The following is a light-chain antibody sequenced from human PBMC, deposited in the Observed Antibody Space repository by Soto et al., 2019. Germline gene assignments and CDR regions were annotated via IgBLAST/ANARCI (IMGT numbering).Light chain of an antibody. Sequence: VLTQSPGTLSLSPGERATLSCRASQSVSSSYLAWYQQKPGQAPRLLIYGASSRATGIPDRFSGSGSGTDFTLTISRLEPEDFAVYYCQQYDSSSWTFGQGTKVDIK. V-gene: IGKV3-20*01. J-gene: IGKJ1*01. CDR2: GAS. CDR1: QSVSSSY. CDR3: QQYDSSSWT.